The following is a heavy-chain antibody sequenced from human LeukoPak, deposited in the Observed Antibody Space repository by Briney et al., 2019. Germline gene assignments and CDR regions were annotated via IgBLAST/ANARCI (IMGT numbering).Heavy chain of an antibody. V-gene: IGHV3-15*01. CDR2: IKSKTDGGTT. D-gene: IGHD3-10*01. J-gene: IGHJ4*02. CDR1: GFTFSNAW. Sequence: GGSLRLSCAASGFTFSNAWMNWVRQAPGKGLEWVGRIKSKTDGGTTDYATPVKGRFTLSRGDSKKTLFLQMNSLKTEDTAVYYCTTHPMENFDYWGQGTLVTVSS. CDR3: TTHPMENFDY.